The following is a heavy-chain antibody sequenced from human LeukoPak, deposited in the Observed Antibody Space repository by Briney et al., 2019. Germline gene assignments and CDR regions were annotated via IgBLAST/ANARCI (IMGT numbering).Heavy chain of an antibody. V-gene: IGHV1-2*02. J-gene: IGHJ4*02. Sequence: GASVKVSCKASGYTFTGYYIHWVRQAPGQGLEWMGWINPHSGGTNYAQKFQGGVTMTRDTSITTDYMELSRLRSADTAVYYCARSPHILTGENFDYWGQGTLVTVSS. CDR1: GYTFTGYY. D-gene: IGHD3-9*01. CDR2: INPHSGGT. CDR3: ARSPHILTGENFDY.